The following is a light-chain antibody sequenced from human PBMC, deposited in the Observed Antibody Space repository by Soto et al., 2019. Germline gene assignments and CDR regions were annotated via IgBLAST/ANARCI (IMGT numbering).Light chain of an antibody. V-gene: IGKV1-39*01. CDR2: AAS. J-gene: IGKJ5*01. CDR3: QQSYTPASIT. CDR1: QSISRN. Sequence: DIQMTQSPSSLSASVGDRVTITCRASQSISRNLNWYQHKPGKAPKLLIYAASSLQNGVPSRFSGGGSGTEFALSISSLQREDFGTYYCQQSYTPASITFGQGTRLEIK.